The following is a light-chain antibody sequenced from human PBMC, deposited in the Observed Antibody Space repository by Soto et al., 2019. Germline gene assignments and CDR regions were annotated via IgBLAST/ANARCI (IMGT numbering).Light chain of an antibody. CDR1: QSVSSN. V-gene: IGKV3-15*01. CDR2: GAS. J-gene: IGKJ2*01. Sequence: EIVMTQSPATLSVSPEERATLSCRASQSVSSNLAWYQQKPGQAPRLLIYGASTRTTGIPTRFSGSGSGTDFTVNISSLQSEDFAVYYCQQYNNSPPTTLGQGTKLEIK. CDR3: QQYNNSPPTT.